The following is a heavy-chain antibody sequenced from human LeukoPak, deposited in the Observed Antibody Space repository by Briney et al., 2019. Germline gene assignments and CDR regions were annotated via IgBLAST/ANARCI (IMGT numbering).Heavy chain of an antibody. CDR3: ARLKPNFLGTVDS. V-gene: IGHV4-4*09. J-gene: IGHJ4*02. CDR2: IYASGST. D-gene: IGHD7-27*01. Sequence: SETLSLTCTVSGVSIIDHAWSWIRQPPGRGLEWIGNIYASGSTYFNPSLRSRVAVSMDTSKNQFSLNLTSVTAADTAMFYCARLKPNFLGTVDSWGQGALVTVSS. CDR1: GVSIIDHA.